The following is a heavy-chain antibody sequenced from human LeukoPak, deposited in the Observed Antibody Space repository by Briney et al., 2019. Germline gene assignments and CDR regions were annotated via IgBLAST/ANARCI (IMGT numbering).Heavy chain of an antibody. CDR2: IYYSGST. CDR3: ARDVLAAPGTFDY. V-gene: IGHV4-39*02. CDR1: GGSISSSSSY. J-gene: IGHJ4*02. Sequence: PSETLSLTCTVSGGSISSSSSYWGWIRQPPGKGLEWIGSIYYSGSTYYNPSLKSRVTISVDTSKNQFSLKLSSVTAADTAVYYCARDVLAAPGTFDYWGQGPLVTVSS. D-gene: IGHD6-13*01.